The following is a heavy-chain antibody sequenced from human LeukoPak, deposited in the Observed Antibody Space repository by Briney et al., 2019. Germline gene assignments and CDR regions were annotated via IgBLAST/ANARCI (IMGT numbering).Heavy chain of an antibody. V-gene: IGHV3-7*01. CDR2: IKQDGSEK. J-gene: IGHJ4*02. CDR3: ARVYDFWIGYPLPYFDY. Sequence: GGSLRLSCAASGFTFSSYWMSWVRQAPGKGLEWVANIKQDGSEKYYVDSVKGRFTISRDNAKNSLYLQMNSLRAEDTAVYYCARVYDFWIGYPLPYFDYWGQGTLVTVSS. CDR1: GFTFSSYW. D-gene: IGHD3-3*01.